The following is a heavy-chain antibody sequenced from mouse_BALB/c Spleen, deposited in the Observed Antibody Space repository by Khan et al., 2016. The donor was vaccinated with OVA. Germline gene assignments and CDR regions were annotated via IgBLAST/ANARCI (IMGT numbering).Heavy chain of an antibody. CDR2: IWAGGST. Sequence: VQLQESGPGLVAPSQSLSITCTVSGFSLTSYGVHWVRQPPGKGLEWLGVIWAGGSTNNNSALMSRMSIRKANSKNQVFLKMDSLQTDDTAMYYCARLEDIWGQGTTLTVSS. V-gene: IGHV2-9*02. D-gene: IGHD1-3*01. CDR3: ARLEDI. CDR1: GFSLTSYG. J-gene: IGHJ2*01.